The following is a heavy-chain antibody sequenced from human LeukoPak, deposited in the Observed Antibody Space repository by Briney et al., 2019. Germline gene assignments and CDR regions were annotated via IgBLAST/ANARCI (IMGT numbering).Heavy chain of an antibody. CDR1: GFTFSSYG. V-gene: IGHV3-33*01. CDR3: ARGGVPAAYIDY. J-gene: IGHJ4*02. D-gene: IGHD2-2*01. CDR2: TWYDGSNK. Sequence: GRSLRLSCAASGFTFSSYGMHWVRQAPGKGLEWVAVTWYDGSNKYYADSVKGRFTISRDNSKNTLYLQMNSLRAEDTAVYYCARGGVPAAYIDYWGQGTLVTVSS.